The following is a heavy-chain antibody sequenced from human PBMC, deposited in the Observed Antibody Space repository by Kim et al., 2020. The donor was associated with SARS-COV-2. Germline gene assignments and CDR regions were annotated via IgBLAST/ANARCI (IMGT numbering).Heavy chain of an antibody. V-gene: IGHV4-31*02. J-gene: IGHJ5*02. Sequence: PSLKGRVTISVDTSKNQFSLKLSSVTAADTAVYYCARDWRGSSSWYWFDPWGQGTLVTVSS. D-gene: IGHD6-13*01. CDR3: ARDWRGSSSWYWFDP.